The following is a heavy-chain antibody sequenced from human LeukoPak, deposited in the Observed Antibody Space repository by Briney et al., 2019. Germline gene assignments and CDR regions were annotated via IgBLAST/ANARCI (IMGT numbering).Heavy chain of an antibody. J-gene: IGHJ6*03. CDR3: ARMVRIVVVPAATYYMDV. CDR2: LNPNSGNT. D-gene: IGHD2-2*01. V-gene: IGHV1-8*03. Sequence: ASVKVSCKASGYTFTSYDINWVRQATGQGLEWMGWLNPNSGNTGYAQKFQGRVTITRNTSISTAYMELSSLRSEDTAVYYCARMVRIVVVPAATYYMDVWGKGTTVTVSS. CDR1: GYTFTSYD.